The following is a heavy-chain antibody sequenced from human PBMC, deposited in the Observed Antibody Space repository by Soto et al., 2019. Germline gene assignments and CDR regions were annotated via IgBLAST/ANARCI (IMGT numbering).Heavy chain of an antibody. CDR1: GYSFTRNV. CDR2: INPGDGNT. CDR3: ARTGNMDV. V-gene: IGHV1-3*01. Sequence: QVQLVQSGAEVKKPGASVTVSCKASGYSFTRNVLYWVRQAPGQGLECMGWINPGDGNTKYSQNFQGKLIITRDTSTNTAYMELSSLTSEDMAVYYCARTGNMDVWGQGTTVTVSS. J-gene: IGHJ6*02.